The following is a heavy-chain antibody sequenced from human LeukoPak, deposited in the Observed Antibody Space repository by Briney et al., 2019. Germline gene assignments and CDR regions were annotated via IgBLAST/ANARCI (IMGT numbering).Heavy chain of an antibody. CDR1: DYFVSSAYY. V-gene: IGHV4-38-2*02. CDR2: IYDSGNT. CDR3: ARDRYAYYFDY. Sequence: SETLSLTCTVSDYFVSSAYYWGWIRQPPGKGLQLIGSIYDSGNTYYNPSLKSRVTISVDTSKSQFSLKLGSITAADTAVYYCARDRYAYYFDYWGQGTLVTVSS. J-gene: IGHJ4*02. D-gene: IGHD3-9*01.